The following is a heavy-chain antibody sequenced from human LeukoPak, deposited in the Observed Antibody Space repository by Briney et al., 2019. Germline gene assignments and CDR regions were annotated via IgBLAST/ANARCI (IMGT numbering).Heavy chain of an antibody. Sequence: SETLSLTCTVSGGSISSGDYYWSWIRQPPGKGLEWIGYIYYSGSTYYNPSLKSRVTISIDTSKNQFSLKLSSVTAADTAVYYCARHHSSGWHLFDYWGQGTLVTVSS. J-gene: IGHJ4*02. CDR1: GGSISSGDYY. V-gene: IGHV4-30-4*01. D-gene: IGHD6-19*01. CDR3: ARHHSSGWHLFDY. CDR2: IYYSGST.